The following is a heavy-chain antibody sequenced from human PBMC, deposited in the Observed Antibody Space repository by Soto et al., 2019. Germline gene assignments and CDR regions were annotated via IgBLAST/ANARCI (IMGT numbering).Heavy chain of an antibody. V-gene: IGHV2-5*02. D-gene: IGHD3-9*01. CDR2: IYWDDSK. Sequence: QITLKESGPTLVRPTQTLTLTCAFSGFSHSTSGVGVGWIRQPPGKALEWLAVIYWDDSKHYSPSLRSRLTITKDTSKNQVVLTMTNMDPMDTGTYYCAHKGPEDWPLDYWGQGTLVTVSS. CDR1: GFSHSTSGVG. J-gene: IGHJ4*02. CDR3: AHKGPEDWPLDY.